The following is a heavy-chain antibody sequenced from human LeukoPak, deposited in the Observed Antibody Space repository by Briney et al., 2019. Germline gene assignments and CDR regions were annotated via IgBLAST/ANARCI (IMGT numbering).Heavy chain of an antibody. Sequence: GSLRLSCAASGFTFSSYSMNWVRQAPGKGLEWIGEINHSGSTNYNPSLKSRVTISVDTSKNQFSLKLSSVTAADTAVYYCARLRLAYCGGDCYPYRSYYYYYYMDVWGKGTTVTISS. CDR3: ARLRLAYCGGDCYPYRSYYYYYYMDV. CDR1: GFTFSSYS. J-gene: IGHJ6*03. V-gene: IGHV4-34*01. CDR2: INHSGST. D-gene: IGHD2-21*02.